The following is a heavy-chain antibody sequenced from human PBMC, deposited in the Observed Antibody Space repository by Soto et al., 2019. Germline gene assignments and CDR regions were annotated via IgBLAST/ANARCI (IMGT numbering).Heavy chain of an antibody. D-gene: IGHD3-22*01. CDR1: GFPFRSYA. V-gene: IGHV3-23*01. Sequence: PGESLSHSCAASGFPFRSYAMSWVRQAPGKGLEWVSAISGSGGSTYYADSVKGRFTISRDNSKNTLYLQMNSLRAEDTAVYYCAYVANDDSSGPWLYTWGQGTLVTLAS. CDR2: ISGSGGST. CDR3: AYVANDDSSGPWLYT. J-gene: IGHJ5*02.